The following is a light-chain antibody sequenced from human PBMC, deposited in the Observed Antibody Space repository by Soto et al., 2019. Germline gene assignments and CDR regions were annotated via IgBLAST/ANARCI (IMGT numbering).Light chain of an antibody. J-gene: IGKJ1*01. CDR2: AAS. Sequence: DIQMTQSPSTLSASVGDRVTITCRASQSSNTWLAWYQQKPGKAPKLLIYAASSLQSGVPSRFSGSGSGTDFTLTISSLQPEDFATYYCQQSYSQWTFGQGTKVDIK. V-gene: IGKV1-39*01. CDR1: QSSNTW. CDR3: QQSYSQWT.